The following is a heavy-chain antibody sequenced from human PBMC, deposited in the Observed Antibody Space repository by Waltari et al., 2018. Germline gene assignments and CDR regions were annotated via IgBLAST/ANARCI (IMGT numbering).Heavy chain of an antibody. Sequence: QVQLVQSGAEVKKPGASVKVSCKASGYTFTSYYMHWVRQAPGQGLEWMGIINPSGGSTSYAQKFQGRVTMTRDTSTSTVYMELSSLRSEDTAVYYCARDLGLRFLEWLVDYWGQGTLVTVSS. J-gene: IGHJ4*02. CDR3: ARDLGLRFLEWLVDY. CDR2: INPSGGST. D-gene: IGHD3-3*01. V-gene: IGHV1-46*01. CDR1: GYTFTSYY.